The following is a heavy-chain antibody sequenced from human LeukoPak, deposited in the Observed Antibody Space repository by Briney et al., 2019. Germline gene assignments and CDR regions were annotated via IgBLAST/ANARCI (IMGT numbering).Heavy chain of an antibody. J-gene: IGHJ4*02. Sequence: SETLSLTCTVSGGSIDNSYWSWIRQPPGKGLEWIGYIYYSGSTNYNPSLKSRVTISVDTSKNQFSLKLNSVTTADTAVYYCARGGSTYGEYALDYWGQGTLVTVSS. CDR1: GGSIDNSY. D-gene: IGHD4-17*01. CDR2: IYYSGST. V-gene: IGHV4-59*01. CDR3: ARGGSTYGEYALDY.